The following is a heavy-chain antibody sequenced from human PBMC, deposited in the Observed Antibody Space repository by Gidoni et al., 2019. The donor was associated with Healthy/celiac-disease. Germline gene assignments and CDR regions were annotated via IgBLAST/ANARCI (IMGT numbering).Heavy chain of an antibody. Sequence: QVQLVESGGGVVQPGRSLRLSCAAAGFTFSSYAMHWVRQAPGKGLEWVAGISYDGSNKYYADSVKGRFTIARDNSKNTLYLQMNSLRAEDTAVYYCARDRALLQWLDHVDYWGQGTLVTVSS. V-gene: IGHV3-30-3*01. D-gene: IGHD6-19*01. CDR1: GFTFSSYA. CDR2: ISYDGSNK. J-gene: IGHJ4*02. CDR3: ARDRALLQWLDHVDY.